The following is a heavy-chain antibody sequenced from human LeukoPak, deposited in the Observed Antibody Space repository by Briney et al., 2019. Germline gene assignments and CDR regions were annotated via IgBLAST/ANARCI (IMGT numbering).Heavy chain of an antibody. V-gene: IGHV3-74*01. D-gene: IGHD1/OR15-1a*01. CDR3: TGDPRNKGFDP. Sequence: GSLRLSCAASGFTLSYYWMHWVRQAPGKGVVWVSCINGDGSRTNYADSVKGRFTISRENAKNSLYLEMNSQRAEDTAVYYCTGDPRNKGFDPWGQGTLVTVSS. CDR1: GFTLSYYW. J-gene: IGHJ5*02. CDR2: INGDGSRT.